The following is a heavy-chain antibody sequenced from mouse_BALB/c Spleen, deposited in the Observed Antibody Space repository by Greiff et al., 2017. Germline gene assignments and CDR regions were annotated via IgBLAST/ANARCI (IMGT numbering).Heavy chain of an antibody. Sequence: VQLQQSGPELVKPGASVKVSCKASGYAFTSYNMYWVKQSHGKSLEWIGYIDPYNGGTSYNQKFKGKATLTVDKSSSTAYMHLNSLTSEDSAVYYCASYYRYDGYYAMDYWGQGTSVTVSS. CDR3: ASYYRYDGYYAMDY. J-gene: IGHJ4*01. CDR1: GYAFTSYN. CDR2: IDPYNGGT. V-gene: IGHV1S135*01. D-gene: IGHD2-14*01.